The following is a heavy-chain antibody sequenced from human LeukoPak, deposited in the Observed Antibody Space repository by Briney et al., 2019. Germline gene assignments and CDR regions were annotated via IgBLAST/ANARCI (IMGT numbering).Heavy chain of an antibody. CDR3: ARSSDVDPGMEPFDY. CDR2: MYYSGST. CDR1: GGSISSGDYY. Sequence: SETLSLTCTVSGGSISSGDYYWSSIRQPPGKGLECIVYMYYSGSTYYNPALKSRVTISVDPYKNQFSLKLSSVTAADTAVYHCARSSDVDPGMEPFDYWGQGTLVTVSS. D-gene: IGHD5-18*01. V-gene: IGHV4-30-4*02. J-gene: IGHJ4*02.